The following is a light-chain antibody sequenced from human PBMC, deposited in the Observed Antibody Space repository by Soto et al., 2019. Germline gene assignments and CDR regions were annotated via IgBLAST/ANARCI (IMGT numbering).Light chain of an antibody. CDR2: EVS. V-gene: IGLV2-8*01. CDR1: SSDVGGYNY. CDR3: SSFPGSNNFE. J-gene: IGLJ3*02. Sequence: QSVLTQPPSAAGSPGQSVTISCTGTSSDVGGYNYVSWYQQHPGKAPKLMIYEVSKRPSGVPDRFSGSKSVNTASLTVSGLQAEDEADYYCSSFPGSNNFEFGGGTKLTVL.